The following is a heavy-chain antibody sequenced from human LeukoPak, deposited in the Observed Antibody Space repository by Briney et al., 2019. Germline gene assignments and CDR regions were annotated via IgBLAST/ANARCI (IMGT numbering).Heavy chain of an antibody. CDR2: INPNSGGT. V-gene: IGHV1-2*02. CDR1: GYTFTGYY. D-gene: IGHD5-12*01. Sequence: ASVKVSCKASGYTFTGYYMHWVRQAPGQGLESMGWINPNSGGTNCAQKFQGRVTMTRDTSISTAYMELSRLRSDDTAVYYCATDGGYDLIGGYYFDYWGQGTLVTVSS. J-gene: IGHJ4*02. CDR3: ATDGGYDLIGGYYFDY.